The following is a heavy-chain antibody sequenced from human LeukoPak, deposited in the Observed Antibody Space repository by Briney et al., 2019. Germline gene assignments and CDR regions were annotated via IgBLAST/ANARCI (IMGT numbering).Heavy chain of an antibody. CDR1: GFTFSIYV. Sequence: GGSLRLSCATSGFTFSIYVMTWVRQAPGKGLEWVSTISGSGGRPFYADSVKGRFTISRDNANNTLYLQLNTLRAEDTAVYYCAKGSGASGYFSDYYFDLWGRGTLVTVSS. J-gene: IGHJ2*01. CDR2: ISGSGGRP. V-gene: IGHV3-23*01. CDR3: AKGSGASGYFSDYYFDL. D-gene: IGHD3-22*01.